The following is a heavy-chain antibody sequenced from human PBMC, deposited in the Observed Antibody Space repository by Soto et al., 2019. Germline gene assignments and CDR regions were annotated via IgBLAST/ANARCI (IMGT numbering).Heavy chain of an antibody. D-gene: IGHD5-18*01. CDR2: ISHSGST. J-gene: IGHJ4*02. CDR1: GGSISSAAYY. CDR3: AREYTYGSNFFDC. V-gene: IGHV4-31*03. Sequence: QVQLQESGPGLVKPSQTLSLTCTVSGGSISSAAYYWSWIRQHPGKGLEWIGYISHSGSTYYTPSLKSRVIISADRSKNQFSVNLTSVTAADTAVYYCAREYTYGSNFFDCWGQGALVTVSS.